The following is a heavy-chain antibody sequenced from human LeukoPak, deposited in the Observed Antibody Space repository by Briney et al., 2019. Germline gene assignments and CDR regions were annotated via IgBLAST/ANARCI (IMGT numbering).Heavy chain of an antibody. CDR3: ARDRAIFIPYPPDY. V-gene: IGHV3-7*01. CDR2: IKEHGSEK. Sequence: GGSLRLSCAASGFTFSSYWMSWVRQAPGKGLEWVANIKEHGSEKYYVDSVKGRFTISRDNAKNTLYLQMNSLRAEDTAVYYCARDRAIFIPYPPDYWGQGTLVTVSS. D-gene: IGHD3-3*01. CDR1: GFTFSSYW. J-gene: IGHJ4*02.